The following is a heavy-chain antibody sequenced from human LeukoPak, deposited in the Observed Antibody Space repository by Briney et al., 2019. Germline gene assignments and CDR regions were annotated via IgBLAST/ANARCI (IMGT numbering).Heavy chain of an antibody. D-gene: IGHD3-10*01. CDR1: GFTFSSYS. Sequence: GGSLRLSCAASGFTFSSYSMNWVRQAPGKGLEWVSSISSSSSYIDYADSVKGRFTISRDNAKNSLYLQMNSLRAEDTAVYYCARAVYDSGSYLMDVWGKGTTVTVSS. V-gene: IGHV3-21*01. CDR3: ARAVYDSGSYLMDV. J-gene: IGHJ6*03. CDR2: ISSSSSYI.